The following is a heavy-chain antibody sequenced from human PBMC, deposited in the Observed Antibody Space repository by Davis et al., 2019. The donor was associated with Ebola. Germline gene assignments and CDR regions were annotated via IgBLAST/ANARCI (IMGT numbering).Heavy chain of an antibody. V-gene: IGHV2-70*01. CDR2: IDWDDDK. CDR1: GGSFSGYY. D-gene: IGHD5-18*01. J-gene: IGHJ6*02. Sequence: TLSLTCAVYGGSFSGYYWSWIRQPPGKALEWLALIDWDDDKYYSTSLKTRLTISKDTSKNQVVLTMTNMDPVDTATYYCARMKGYSYGFQIYYYYGMDVWGQGTTVTVSS. CDR3: ARMKGYSYGFQIYYYYGMDV.